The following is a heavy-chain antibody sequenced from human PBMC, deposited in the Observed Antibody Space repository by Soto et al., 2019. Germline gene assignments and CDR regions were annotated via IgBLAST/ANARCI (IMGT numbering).Heavy chain of an antibody. CDR3: ARTPRVGPTTHRTANFDY. V-gene: IGHV4-59*01. Sequence: SETLSLTCTVSGGSISSYYWSWIRQPPGKGLEWIGYIYYSGSTNYNPSLKSRVTISVDTSKNQFSLKLSSVTAADTAVYYCARTPRVGPTTHRTANFDYWGQGTLVTVS. D-gene: IGHD1-26*01. CDR1: GGSISSYY. J-gene: IGHJ4*02. CDR2: IYYSGST.